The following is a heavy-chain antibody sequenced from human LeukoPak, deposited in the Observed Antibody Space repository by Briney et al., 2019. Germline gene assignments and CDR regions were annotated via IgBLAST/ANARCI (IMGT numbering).Heavy chain of an antibody. CDR2: IDYSGST. CDR1: GGSVSSYS. CDR3: ARTIEATFDY. D-gene: IGHD5-24*01. J-gene: IGHJ4*02. V-gene: IGHV4-59*08. Sequence: SETLSLTCAVSGGSVSSYSCTWIRQSPGKGLEWIGYIDYSGSTNYNPALKSRVTISVDTSKNQFSLKLSSVTAADTAVYYCARTIEATFDYWGQGTLVTVPS.